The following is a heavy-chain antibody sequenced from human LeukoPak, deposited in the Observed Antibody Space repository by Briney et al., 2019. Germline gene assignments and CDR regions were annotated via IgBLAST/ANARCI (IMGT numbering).Heavy chain of an antibody. CDR3: ARAYYDILTGYDY. CDR2: INPNGGGT. Sequence: ASVKVSCKASGYTFTGYYMHWVRQAPGQGLEWMGWINPNGGGTNYAQKFQGRVTMTRDTSISTAYMELSRLRSDDTAVYYCARAYYDILTGYDYWGQGTLVTVSS. J-gene: IGHJ4*02. V-gene: IGHV1-2*02. CDR1: GYTFTGYY. D-gene: IGHD3-9*01.